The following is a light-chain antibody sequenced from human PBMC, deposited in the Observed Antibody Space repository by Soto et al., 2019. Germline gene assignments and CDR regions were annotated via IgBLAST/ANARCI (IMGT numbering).Light chain of an antibody. Sequence: EIVLTQSPGTLSLSPGGRATLSCRASQSVSSSYFAWYQQKPGQAPRLLIYGASNRATGIPDRFSGSGSGTDFTLTISRLEPEDFAVYYCHQYGSSPQTFGQGTKVEIK. V-gene: IGKV3-20*01. J-gene: IGKJ1*01. CDR3: HQYGSSPQT. CDR1: QSVSSSY. CDR2: GAS.